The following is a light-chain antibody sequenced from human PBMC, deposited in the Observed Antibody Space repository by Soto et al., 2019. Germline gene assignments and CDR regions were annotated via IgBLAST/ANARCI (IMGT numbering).Light chain of an antibody. CDR1: QTINKY. CDR3: QQRSNWLYT. J-gene: IGKJ2*01. V-gene: IGKV3-11*01. Sequence: EIVLTQSPATLSLSPGERATLSCRASQTINKYLAWYQQKPGQPPRLLIYDSFNRATGIPARFSGSGSGTDFTLTIGSLEPEDFAIYYCQQRSNWLYTFGQGTKLEI. CDR2: DSF.